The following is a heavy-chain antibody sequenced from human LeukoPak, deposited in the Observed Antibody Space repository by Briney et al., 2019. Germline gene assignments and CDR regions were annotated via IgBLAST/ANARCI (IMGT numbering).Heavy chain of an antibody. D-gene: IGHD1-7*01. V-gene: IGHV3-23*01. CDR1: GFTFSRYW. Sequence: GGSLRLSCAASGFTFSRYWMSWVRQAPGKGLEWVSAISGSGASTYYADSVKGRFTISRDNSKNTLYLQMSSLRAEDTAVYSCTKDVGNYHHAYWGQGTLVTVSS. CDR2: ISGSGAST. CDR3: TKDVGNYHHAY. J-gene: IGHJ4*02.